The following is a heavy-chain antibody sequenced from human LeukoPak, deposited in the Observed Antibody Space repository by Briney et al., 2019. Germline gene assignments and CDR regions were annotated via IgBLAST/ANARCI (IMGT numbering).Heavy chain of an antibody. CDR1: GGSFSGYY. CDR2: INHSGST. Sequence: SETLSPTCAVYGGSFSGYYWSWIRQPPGKGLEWIGEINHSGSTNYNPSLKSRVTISVDTSKNQFSLKLSSVTAADTAVYYCARGAGPLRMYCSSTSCANNFDYWGQGTLVTVSS. D-gene: IGHD2-2*01. CDR3: ARGAGPLRMYCSSTSCANNFDY. V-gene: IGHV4-34*01. J-gene: IGHJ4*02.